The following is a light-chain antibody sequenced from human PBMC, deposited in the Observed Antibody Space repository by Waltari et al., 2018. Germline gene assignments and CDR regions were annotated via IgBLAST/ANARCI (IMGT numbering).Light chain of an antibody. J-gene: IGKJ2*01. CDR1: QSLAFSDGKTY. Sequence: DVVLTQSPLSLSVTLGQSASVSFRSSQSLAFSDGKTYLNWFHQRPGQSPRRLIYKVSNRESGVPDRISGSGSGTDFALKISRVEAEDVGVYYCMEGAQWYTFGQGTKLEIK. CDR3: MEGAQWYT. V-gene: IGKV2-30*01. CDR2: KVS.